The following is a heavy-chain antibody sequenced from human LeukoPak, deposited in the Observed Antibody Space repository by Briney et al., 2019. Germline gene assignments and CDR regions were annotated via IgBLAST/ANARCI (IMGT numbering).Heavy chain of an antibody. D-gene: IGHD3-22*01. J-gene: IGHJ4*02. V-gene: IGHV1-46*01. CDR2: INPSGGST. Sequence: ASVKVSCKASGYTFTSYYMHWVRQAPGQGLEWMGIINPSGGSTSYAQKFQGRVTMTRDMSTSTAYMELRSLRSDDTAVYYCARELYGFTSGYFSYWGQGTLVTVSS. CDR1: GYTFTSYY. CDR3: ARELYGFTSGYFSY.